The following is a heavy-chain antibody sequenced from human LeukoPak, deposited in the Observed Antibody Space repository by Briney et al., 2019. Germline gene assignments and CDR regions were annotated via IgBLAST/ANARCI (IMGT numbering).Heavy chain of an antibody. D-gene: IGHD2-15*01. CDR1: EFTFDNYA. J-gene: IGHJ4*02. CDR2: INPSSGNT. V-gene: IGHV3-23*01. Sequence: GGSLRLSCAAPEFTFDNYAMSWVRQAPGKGLEWVSSINPSSGNTYYADSVKGRFTISGDNSKNTLYLQMKSLRAEDTAVYYCAKEHMAAAVYYFDYWGQGTLVTVSS. CDR3: AKEHMAAAVYYFDY.